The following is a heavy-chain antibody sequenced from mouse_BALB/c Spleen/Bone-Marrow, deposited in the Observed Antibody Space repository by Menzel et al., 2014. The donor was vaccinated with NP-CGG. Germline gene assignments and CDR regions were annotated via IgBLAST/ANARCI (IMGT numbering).Heavy chain of an antibody. V-gene: IGHV14-3*02. CDR3: ASYYYGSYGFAY. CDR2: TDPANGNT. J-gene: IGHJ3*01. Sequence: VQLQQPGAELVKPGASVKLSCTASGFNIKDTYMHWVKQRPEQGLEWIGRTDPANGNTKYDPKFQGKATITADTSSNTAYLQLSSLTSEDTAVYYCASYYYGSYGFAYWGQGTLVTVSA. CDR1: GFNIKDTY. D-gene: IGHD1-1*01.